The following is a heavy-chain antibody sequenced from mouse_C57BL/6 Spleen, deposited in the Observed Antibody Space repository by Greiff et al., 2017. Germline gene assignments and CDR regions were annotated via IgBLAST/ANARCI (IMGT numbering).Heavy chain of an antibody. CDR3: ARWGGYYEGYFDY. V-gene: IGHV1-26*01. Sequence: EVQLQQSGPELVKPGASVKISCKASGYTFTDYYMNWVKQSHGKSLEWIGDINPNNGGTSYNQKFKGKATLTVDKSSSTAYMELRSLTSEDSAVYYCARWGGYYEGYFDYWGQGTTLTVSS. CDR2: INPNNGGT. J-gene: IGHJ2*01. CDR1: GYTFTDYY. D-gene: IGHD2-3*01.